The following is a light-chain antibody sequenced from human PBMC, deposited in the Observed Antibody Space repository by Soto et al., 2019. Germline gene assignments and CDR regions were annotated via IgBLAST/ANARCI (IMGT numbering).Light chain of an antibody. Sequence: EILSIHSPPTLSSSRGESSTLSCRASQSIDTYLAWYQQKPGQAPRLLMYDASNRAIGTPDRFSGSGSGTEFTLTISSLQSEDFAVYYCQQYNNWPPITFGQGTRLEI. CDR1: QSIDTY. CDR3: QQYNNWPPIT. V-gene: IGKV3D-15*01. CDR2: DAS. J-gene: IGKJ5*01.